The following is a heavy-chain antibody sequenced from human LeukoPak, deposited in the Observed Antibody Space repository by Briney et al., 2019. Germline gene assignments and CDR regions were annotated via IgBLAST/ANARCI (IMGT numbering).Heavy chain of an antibody. V-gene: IGHV4-30-2*01. CDR2: IYHRGTT. CDR3: ARVRDPYYYYMDV. J-gene: IGHJ6*03. CDR1: GGSIGIDGYY. D-gene: IGHD5-24*01. Sequence: SQTLSLTCTVSGGSIGIDGYYWTWIRQPPGKGPEWIGYIYHRGTTYYNPSLESRVTISVDRSKNQFSLKLSSVTAADTAMFYCARVRDPYYYYMDVWGKGTTVTVSS.